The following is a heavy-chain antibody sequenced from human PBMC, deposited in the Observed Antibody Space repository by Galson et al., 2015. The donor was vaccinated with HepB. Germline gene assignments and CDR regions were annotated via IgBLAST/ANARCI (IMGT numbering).Heavy chain of an antibody. CDR1: GFTFSTYA. CDR3: ANGLDGGSLTPNWFDP. Sequence: SLRLSCAASGFTFSTYAMSWVRQAPGKGLEWVSAISGSGGGTYYADSVKGRFTISRDKSKNTLYLQMNSLRAEDTAVYYCANGLDGGSLTPNWFDPWGQGTLVTVSS. D-gene: IGHD2-15*01. CDR2: ISGSGGGT. J-gene: IGHJ5*02. V-gene: IGHV3-23*01.